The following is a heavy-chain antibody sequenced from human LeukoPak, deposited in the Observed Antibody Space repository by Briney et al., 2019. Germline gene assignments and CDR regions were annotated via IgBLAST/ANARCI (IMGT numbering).Heavy chain of an antibody. V-gene: IGHV3-23*01. CDR1: GFTFSSYA. CDR2: ISGSGGST. D-gene: IGHD3-3*01. CDR3: AKLRFLDPGKNYFDY. Sequence: RPGGSLRLSCAASGFTFSSYAMSWVRQAPGKGLEWVSAISGSGGSTYYADSVKGRFTISRDNSKNTLYLQMNSLRAEDTAVYYCAKLRFLDPGKNYFDYWGQGTLVTVSS. J-gene: IGHJ4*02.